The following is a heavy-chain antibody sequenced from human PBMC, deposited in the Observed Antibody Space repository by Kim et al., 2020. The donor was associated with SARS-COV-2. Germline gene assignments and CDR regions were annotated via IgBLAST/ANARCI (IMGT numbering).Heavy chain of an antibody. J-gene: IGHJ4*02. CDR2: INHSGST. CDR3: ARGALWFGENDY. D-gene: IGHD3-10*01. Sequence: SETLSLTCAVYGGSFSGYYWSWIRQPPGKGLEWIGEINHSGSTNYNPSLKSRVTISVDTSKNQFSLKLSSVTAADTAVYYCARGALWFGENDYWCQGTLV. CDR1: GGSFSGYY. V-gene: IGHV4-34*01.